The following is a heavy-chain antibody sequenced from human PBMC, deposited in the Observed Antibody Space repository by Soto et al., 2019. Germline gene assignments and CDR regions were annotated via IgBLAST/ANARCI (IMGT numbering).Heavy chain of an antibody. D-gene: IGHD3-22*01. CDR2: ISAYNGDT. CDR1: GYTFTSYG. J-gene: IGHJ5*02. CDR3: AVDYSDRRGYFGH. Sequence: QVQLVQSGAEVKKPGASVKVSCKASGYTFTSYGISWVRQAPGQGLEWMAWISAYNGDTNFAQKVQSRVTMTTDTATSTAYLELRSLRSDDKAVYYCAVDYSDRRGYFGHWGQGTLVTVSS. V-gene: IGHV1-18*01.